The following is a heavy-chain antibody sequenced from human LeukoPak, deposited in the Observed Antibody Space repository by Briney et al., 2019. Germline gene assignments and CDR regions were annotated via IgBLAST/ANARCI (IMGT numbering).Heavy chain of an antibody. J-gene: IGHJ3*02. V-gene: IGHV4-30-4*08. CDR1: GGSISSGDYY. D-gene: IGHD1-26*01. Sequence: SRTLSLTCTVSGGSISSGDYYWSWIRQPPGKGLEWIGYIYYSGSTYYNPSLKSRVTISVDTSKNQFSLKLSSVTAADTAVYYCARAGSRDAFDIWGQGTMVTVSS. CDR3: ARAGSRDAFDI. CDR2: IYYSGST.